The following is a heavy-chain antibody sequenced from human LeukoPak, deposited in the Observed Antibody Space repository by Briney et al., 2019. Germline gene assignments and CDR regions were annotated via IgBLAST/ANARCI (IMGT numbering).Heavy chain of an antibody. Sequence: SETLSLTCAVYGGSFSGYYWSWIRQPPGKGLEWIGEINHSGSTYYNPSLKSRVTISVDTSKNQFSLKLSSVTAADTAVYYCARDLFTYYYDSSGFVDYWGQGTLVTVSS. V-gene: IGHV4-34*01. D-gene: IGHD3-22*01. CDR1: GGSFSGYY. CDR3: ARDLFTYYYDSSGFVDY. J-gene: IGHJ4*02. CDR2: INHSGST.